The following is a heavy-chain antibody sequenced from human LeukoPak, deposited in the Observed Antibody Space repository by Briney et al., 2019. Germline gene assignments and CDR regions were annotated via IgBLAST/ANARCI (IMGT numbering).Heavy chain of an antibody. CDR3: AREILQYSDY. Sequence: GGSLRLSCAASGFNFGTYAMHWVRQAPGKGLEWVAVISYDGSKTYYGDSAKGRFTISRDNSKNTLYLQMNSLRAEDTAVYYCAREILQYSDYWGQGTLATVSS. J-gene: IGHJ4*02. CDR2: ISYDGSKT. V-gene: IGHV3-30*04. CDR1: GFNFGTYA. D-gene: IGHD4-11*01.